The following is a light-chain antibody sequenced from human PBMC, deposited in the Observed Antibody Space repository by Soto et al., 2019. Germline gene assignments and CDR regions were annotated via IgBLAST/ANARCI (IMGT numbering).Light chain of an antibody. V-gene: IGKV3-15*01. CDR1: QTVSSN. CDR2: DAS. J-gene: IGKJ1*01. CDR3: QQFYNWPRT. Sequence: EIVLTQSPGTLSLSPGERVTLSCRASQTVSSNLAWYQQKPGRAPRLLIYDASTRATGVPARFSGSGSGTEFALTISSLQSEDFAVYYCQQFYNWPRTFGQGTKVDIK.